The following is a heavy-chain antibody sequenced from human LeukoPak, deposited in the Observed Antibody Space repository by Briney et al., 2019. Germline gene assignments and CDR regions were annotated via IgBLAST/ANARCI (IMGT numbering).Heavy chain of an antibody. J-gene: IGHJ5*02. Sequence: NPSETLSLTCAVSGGSFSGYYWSWIRQPPGKGLEWIGEINHSGSTNYNPSLKSRVNTSVDTSMNQFCLKVRSVTAADTAVYYCARRGAIFGLNWFDGWGQGILVSASS. CDR2: INHSGST. CDR1: GGSFSGYY. V-gene: IGHV4-34*01. D-gene: IGHD3-3*01. CDR3: ARRGAIFGLNWFDG.